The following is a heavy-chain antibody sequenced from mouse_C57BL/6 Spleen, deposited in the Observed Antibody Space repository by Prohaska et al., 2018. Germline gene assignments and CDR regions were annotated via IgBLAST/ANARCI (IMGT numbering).Heavy chain of an antibody. CDR1: GFTFSSYT. V-gene: IGHV5-9*01. J-gene: IGHJ2*01. CDR3: ARLALSFDY. D-gene: IGHD1-3*01. Sequence: EVMLVESGGGLVKPGGSLKLSCAASGFTFSSYTMSWVRQTPEKRLEWVATISGGGGNTYYPDSVKGRFTISRDNAKNTLYLQMSSLRSEDTALYYCARLALSFDYWGQGTTLTVSS. CDR2: ISGGGGNT.